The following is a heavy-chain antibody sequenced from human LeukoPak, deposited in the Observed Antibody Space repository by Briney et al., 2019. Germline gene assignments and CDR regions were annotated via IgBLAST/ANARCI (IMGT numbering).Heavy chain of an antibody. V-gene: IGHV3-74*01. CDR1: GFTFSRNW. CDR3: ARALSGNYGAFYYYYMDV. Sequence: GGSLRLSCAASGFTFSRNWMHWVRQAPGKGLVWVSRINSDGSITNYADSVKGRFTISRDNAKNTLYLQMSSLRAEDTAVYYCARALSGNYGAFYYYYMDVWGKGTTVTVS. J-gene: IGHJ6*03. CDR2: INSDGSIT. D-gene: IGHD1-26*01.